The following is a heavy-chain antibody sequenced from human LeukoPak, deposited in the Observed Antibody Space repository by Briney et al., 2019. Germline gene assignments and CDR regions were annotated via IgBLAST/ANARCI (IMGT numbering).Heavy chain of an antibody. V-gene: IGHV1-18*01. CDR1: GGTFSSYT. CDR2: ISAYNGNT. CDR3: ARRRGYCTNGVCYTAKDAFDI. D-gene: IGHD2-8*01. Sequence: ASVKVSCKASGGTFSSYTISWVRQAPGQGLEWMGWISAYNGNTNYAQKLQGRVTMTTDTSTSTAYMELRSLRSDDTAVYYCARRRGYCTNGVCYTAKDAFDIWGQGTMVTVSS. J-gene: IGHJ3*02.